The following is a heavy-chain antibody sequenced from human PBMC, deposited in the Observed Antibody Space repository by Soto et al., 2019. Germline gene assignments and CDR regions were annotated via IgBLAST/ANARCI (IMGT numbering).Heavy chain of an antibody. CDR1: GGTFSNYA. J-gene: IGHJ6*02. V-gene: IGHV1-69*01. CDR3: ARGDEPLGFLSYYYGMDV. Sequence: QMQLVQSGAEVKKPGSSVRVSCKASGGTFSNYAISWVRQAPGQGLEWVGGIIPIFDTANYAQRFQGRVTITADEGPSTVYMGLSSLRSEDTAIYYCARGDEPLGFLSYYYGMDVWGQGTTVTVSS. D-gene: IGHD6-13*01. CDR2: IIPIFDTA.